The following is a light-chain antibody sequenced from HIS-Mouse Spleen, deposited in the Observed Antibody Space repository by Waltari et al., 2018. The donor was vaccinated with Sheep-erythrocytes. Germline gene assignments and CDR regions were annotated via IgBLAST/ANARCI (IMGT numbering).Light chain of an antibody. CDR3: RQLYSNPCT. J-gene: IGKJ3*01. Sequence: DIQLTQSPSSLSASVGDRVTITCRASQGISSFLAWYQQKPGKAPKHLIYTASSLQSGVPSTFSSSRCGTEVTLTISSLLPQDYSANYCRQLYSNPCTFGPGTKVDIK. CDR2: TAS. V-gene: IGKV1-9*01. CDR1: QGISSF.